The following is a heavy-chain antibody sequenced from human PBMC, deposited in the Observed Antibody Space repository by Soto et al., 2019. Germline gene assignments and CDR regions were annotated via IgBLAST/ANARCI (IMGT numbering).Heavy chain of an antibody. D-gene: IGHD3-22*01. CDR1: GFTFSSYS. V-gene: IGHV3-21*01. CDR3: ARAPHRGYYYDSSGPPGVAFDI. CDR2: ISSSSSYI. J-gene: IGHJ3*02. Sequence: PGGSLRLSCAASGFTFSSYSMNWVRQAPGKGLEWVSSISSSSSYIYYADSVKGRFTISRDNAKNSLYLQMNSLRAEDTAVYYCARAPHRGYYYDSSGPPGVAFDIWGQGTMVTVSS.